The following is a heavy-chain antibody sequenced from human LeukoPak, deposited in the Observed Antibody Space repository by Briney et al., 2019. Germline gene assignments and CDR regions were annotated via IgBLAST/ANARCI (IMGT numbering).Heavy chain of an antibody. Sequence: RSETLSLTCTVSGGSISSYYRSWVRQPPERGLEWIGYIYYSGSTNYNPSLTSRVTISEDTSKNHFSLKLSSVTAADTAVYYCARNSDYYDSSGYPNWFDPWGQGTLVTV. CDR3: ARNSDYYDSSGYPNWFDP. J-gene: IGHJ5*02. CDR1: GGSISSYY. D-gene: IGHD3-22*01. V-gene: IGHV4-59*01. CDR2: IYYSGST.